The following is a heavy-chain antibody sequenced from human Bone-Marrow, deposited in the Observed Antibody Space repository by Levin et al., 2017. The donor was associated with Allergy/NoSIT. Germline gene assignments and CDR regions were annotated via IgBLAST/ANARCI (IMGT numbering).Heavy chain of an antibody. D-gene: IGHD3-16*02. V-gene: IGHV1-3*01. J-gene: IGHJ4*02. CDR3: ARGYIRGSHRPDY. CDR2: INVGNGDT. CDR1: GYAFTNYA. Sequence: GGSLRLSCTASGYAFTNYAIHWMRQAPGQRLEWMAWINVGNGDTKYSQKFQGRVTISRDTSANRAYMELSSLRYEVTAVYYCARGYIRGSHRPDYWGQGTLVTVSS.